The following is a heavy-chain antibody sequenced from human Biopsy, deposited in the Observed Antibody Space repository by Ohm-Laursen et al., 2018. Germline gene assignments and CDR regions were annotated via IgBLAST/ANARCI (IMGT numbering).Heavy chain of an antibody. CDR1: GFSLSDNY. D-gene: IGHD2-15*01. Sequence: SLRLSCAASGFSLSDNYMDWVRQAPGKGLEWVGRIRDKANSYTTDYAASVKGRFTISRDDSKNSLYLQMNSLKTEGTALYYCARAGRYCSGGGCYSWFDSWGQGTLVTVSS. J-gene: IGHJ5*01. V-gene: IGHV3-72*01. CDR3: ARAGRYCSGGGCYSWFDS. CDR2: IRDKANSYTT.